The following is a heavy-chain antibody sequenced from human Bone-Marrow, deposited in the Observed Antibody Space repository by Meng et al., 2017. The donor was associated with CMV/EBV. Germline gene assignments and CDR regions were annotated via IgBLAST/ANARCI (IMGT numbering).Heavy chain of an antibody. CDR3: ARDFGSAAPYYFDF. D-gene: IGHD6-13*01. CDR2: IRSSSSYI. J-gene: IGHJ4*02. V-gene: IGHV3-21*01. CDR1: GFTFSSYE. Sequence: GESLKISCAASGFTFSSYEMNWVRQAPGKGLEWVSSIRSSSSYIYYADSVKGRFTISRDNAKNSLWLQMNSLRAEDTAVYYCARDFGSAAPYYFDFWGQGTLVTVSS.